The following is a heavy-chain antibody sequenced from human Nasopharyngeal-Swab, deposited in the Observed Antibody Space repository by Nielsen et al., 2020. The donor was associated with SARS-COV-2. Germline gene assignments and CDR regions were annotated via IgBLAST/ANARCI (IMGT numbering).Heavy chain of an antibody. D-gene: IGHD2-15*01. Sequence: GESLKISCAASGFTFSSYALHWVRQAPGKGLGWVAVLSYDGSNKYYADSVKGRFTISRDNSKNTLYLQMNSLRAEDTAVYYCASGGHAYYYYYGMDVWGQGTTVTVSS. CDR1: GFTFSSYA. V-gene: IGHV3-30-3*01. J-gene: IGHJ6*02. CDR3: ASGGHAYYYYYGMDV. CDR2: LSYDGSNK.